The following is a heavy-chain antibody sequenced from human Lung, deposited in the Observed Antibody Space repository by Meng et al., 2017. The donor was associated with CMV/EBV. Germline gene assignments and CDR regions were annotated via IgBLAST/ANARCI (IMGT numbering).Heavy chain of an antibody. D-gene: IGHD2-21*01. CDR2: IEKEGSNK. J-gene: IGHJ3*02. CDR1: GITFSRYG. CDR3: VKCLRWDQPDDAFDI. V-gene: IGHV3-30*02. Sequence: PCAAPGITFSRYGMDWVRQGPGKGLEWVAFIEKEGSNKYYADSVKGRFTISRDNSKNTVHLQMNSLRAEDTALYYCVKCLRWDQPDDAFDILGHGXMVTVSS.